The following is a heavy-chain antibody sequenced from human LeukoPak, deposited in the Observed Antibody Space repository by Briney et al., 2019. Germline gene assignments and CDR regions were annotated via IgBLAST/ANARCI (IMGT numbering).Heavy chain of an antibody. V-gene: IGHV4-59*01. CDR1: GGSISSYY. J-gene: IGHJ4*02. Sequence: SETLSLTCSVSGGSISSYYWSWIRQPPGKGLEWPGCIYYSGSTNYNPSLKSRVTISLDTSKNQFSLRLSSVTAADTAVYYCARSRVPDYWGQGTLVTVSS. D-gene: IGHD3-10*01. CDR3: ARSRVPDY. CDR2: IYYSGST.